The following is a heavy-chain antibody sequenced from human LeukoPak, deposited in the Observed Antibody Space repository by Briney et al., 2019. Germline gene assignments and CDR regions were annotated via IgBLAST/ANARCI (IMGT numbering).Heavy chain of an antibody. Sequence: SDTLSLTCSVWGGSISIRDYYGGWIRQPPGKVLERIGYISYSGRPYYNPSLKSRVSISVDTSKNHFSLKLSSVTAAEMAVYYCARDSQGITMVRGALSYGMDVWGQGTTVSVSS. CDR1: GGSISIRDYY. CDR2: ISYSGRP. J-gene: IGHJ6*02. D-gene: IGHD3-10*01. V-gene: IGHV4-30-4*02. CDR3: ARDSQGITMVRGALSYGMDV.